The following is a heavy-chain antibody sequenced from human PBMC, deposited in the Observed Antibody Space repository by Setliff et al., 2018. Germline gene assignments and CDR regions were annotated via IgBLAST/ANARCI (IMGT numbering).Heavy chain of an antibody. CDR1: GYTFTDFY. D-gene: IGHD6-6*01. CDR2: INPNSGGT. Sequence: ASVKVSCKPSGYTFTDFYIHWVRQAPGRGLEWMGWINPNSGGTHSAPNFQGRVTMTGDTSITTAYMELSRLTSDDTAVYYCARVETSSSDFDNWGQGTLVTVSS. CDR3: ARVETSSSDFDN. J-gene: IGHJ4*02. V-gene: IGHV1-2*02.